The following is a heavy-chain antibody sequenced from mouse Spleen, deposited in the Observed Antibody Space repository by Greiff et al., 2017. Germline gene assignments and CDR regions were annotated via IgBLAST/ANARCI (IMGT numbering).Heavy chain of an antibody. CDR3: ARSAYYSKGVYAMDY. CDR1: GYSITSGYY. Sequence: EVQLVESGPGLVKPSQSLSLTCSVTGYSITSGYYWKWIRQFPGNKLEWMGYISYDGSNNYNPSLKNRISITRDTSKNQFFLKLNSVTTEDTATYYCARSAYYSKGVYAMDYWGQGTSVTVSS. CDR2: ISYDGSN. J-gene: IGHJ4*01. V-gene: IGHV3-6*01. D-gene: IGHD2-5*01.